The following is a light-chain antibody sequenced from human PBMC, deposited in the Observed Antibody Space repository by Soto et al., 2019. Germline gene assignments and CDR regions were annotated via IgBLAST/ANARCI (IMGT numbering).Light chain of an antibody. CDR3: GSWDSSLSAYV. V-gene: IGLV1-51*01. CDR1: SSNIGGNS. Sequence: QSVLTQPPSVSAAPGQKVTISCSGSSSNIGGNSVSWYQQLPGTAPKLLIYDDNKRPSGIPDRFYGSKSGTSATLGITGLQNGEEADYYCGSWDSSLSAYVLGTGTKGTV. J-gene: IGLJ1*01. CDR2: DDN.